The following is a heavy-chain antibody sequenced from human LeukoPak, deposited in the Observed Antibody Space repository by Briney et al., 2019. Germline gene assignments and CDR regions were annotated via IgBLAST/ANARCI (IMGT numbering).Heavy chain of an antibody. Sequence: ASVKVSCKASGYTFTGYCMHWVRQAPGQGLEWMGWINPTSGATKYVQKFQGRVTMTGDTSISTAYMELTRLKFDDTAVYYCARSLVDAFDLWGQGTMVTVPS. CDR1: GYTFTGYC. CDR3: ARSLVDAFDL. CDR2: INPTSGAT. V-gene: IGHV1-2*02. D-gene: IGHD5/OR15-5a*01. J-gene: IGHJ3*01.